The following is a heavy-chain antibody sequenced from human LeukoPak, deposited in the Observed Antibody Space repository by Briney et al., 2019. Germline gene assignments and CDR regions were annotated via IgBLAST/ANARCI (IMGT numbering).Heavy chain of an antibody. CDR3: IKTSTGYSSSLFDAHFDY. Sequence: GGFLRLSCAASGFSFDDYAMHWVRQAPGKGLEWVSGISWNSASIDYADSVKGRFTISRDNAKNSLFLQMISLRVEDTAFYYCIKTSTGYSSSLFDAHFDYWGQGTLGTVSS. D-gene: IGHD6-13*01. CDR1: GFSFDDYA. J-gene: IGHJ4*02. V-gene: IGHV3-9*01. CDR2: ISWNSASI.